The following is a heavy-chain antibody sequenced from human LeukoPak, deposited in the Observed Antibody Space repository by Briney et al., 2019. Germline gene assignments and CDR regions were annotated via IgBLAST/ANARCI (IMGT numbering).Heavy chain of an antibody. D-gene: IGHD3-10*01. V-gene: IGHV3-13*01. CDR2: IGTAGDT. CDR1: GFTFSSYD. J-gene: IGHJ6*02. CDR3: ARVYGSGNSYYYYGMDV. Sequence: GGSLRLSCAASGFTFSSYDMHWVRQATGKGLEWVSAIGTAGDTYYPGSVKGRFTISRENAKNSLYLQMDSLRAEDTAVYYCARVYGSGNSYYYYGMDVWGQGTTVTVSS.